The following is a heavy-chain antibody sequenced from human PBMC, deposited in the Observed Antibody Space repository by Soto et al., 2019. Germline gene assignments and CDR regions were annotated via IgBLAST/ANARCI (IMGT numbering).Heavy chain of an antibody. Sequence: PGESLKISCKGSGYSFASYWISWVRQMPGKGLEWMGRIDPSDSYTNYSPSFQGHVTISADKSISTAYLQWSSLKASDTAMYYCARQPPDSGSWGRYYYYGMDVWGQGTTGTV. V-gene: IGHV5-10-1*01. CDR1: GYSFASYW. D-gene: IGHD1-26*01. J-gene: IGHJ6*02. CDR2: IDPSDSYT. CDR3: ARQPPDSGSWGRYYYYGMDV.